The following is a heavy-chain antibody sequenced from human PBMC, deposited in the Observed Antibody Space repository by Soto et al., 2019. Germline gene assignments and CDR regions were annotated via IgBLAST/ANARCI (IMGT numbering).Heavy chain of an antibody. J-gene: IGHJ3*02. D-gene: IGHD2-2*01. CDR1: GFTFSSYA. V-gene: IGHV3-23*01. CDR2: ISGSGGST. CDR3: AKKTSSTIDDAVDI. Sequence: EVQLLESGGGLVQPGGSLRLSCAASGFTFSSYAMSWVRQAPGKGLEWVSAISGSGGSTSYAHSVKGRFTIPRDNSNNTRYLQMTSLRAEDTAVYFCAKKTSSTIDDAVDIWGQGTMVTVSS.